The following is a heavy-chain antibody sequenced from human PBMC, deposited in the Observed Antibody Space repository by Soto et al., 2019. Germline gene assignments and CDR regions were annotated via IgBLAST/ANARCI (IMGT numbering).Heavy chain of an antibody. J-gene: IGHJ4*02. D-gene: IGHD4-4*01. CDR2: IYFSGST. Sequence: SETLSLTCTVSGGSISSSSYYWGWIRQPPGKGLELIGSIYFSGSTYYNPSLKSRVTLSVDTSKNQFSLKLSSVTAADTAVYYCARAIGSTVTTVFDYWGQGTLVTVSS. CDR3: ARAIGSTVTTVFDY. CDR1: GGSISSSSYY. V-gene: IGHV4-39*01.